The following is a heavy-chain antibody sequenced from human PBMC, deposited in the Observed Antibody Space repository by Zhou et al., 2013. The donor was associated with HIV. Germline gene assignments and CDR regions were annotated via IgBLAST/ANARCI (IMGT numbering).Heavy chain of an antibody. CDR3: ARGPRSATGNDHYYYGMDV. D-gene: IGHD1-1*01. V-gene: IGHV1-8*01. CDR1: GYTFTTSD. Sequence: QVQLVQSGAEVKKPGASVKVSCKASGYTFTTSDIHWVRQASGQGLEWMGWINPNSGNTGYAQKFQGRVTMTRNTSISTAYMELSSLRSEDTAVYYCARGPRSATGNDHYYYGMDVWGQGP. CDR2: INPNSGNT. J-gene: IGHJ6*02.